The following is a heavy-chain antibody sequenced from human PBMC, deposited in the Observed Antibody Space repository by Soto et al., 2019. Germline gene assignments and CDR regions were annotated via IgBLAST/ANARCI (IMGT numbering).Heavy chain of an antibody. J-gene: IGHJ6*02. V-gene: IGHV3-30*18. D-gene: IGHD3-3*01. CDR2: ISYDGSNK. CDR1: GFTFSSYG. Sequence: QVQLVESGGGVVQPGRSLRLSCAASGFTFSSYGMHWVRQAPGKGLEWVAVISYDGSNKYYADSVKGRFTISRDNSKNTLYLQMNSLRAEDTAVYYCAKDGDYYYGMDVWGQGTTVTVSS. CDR3: AKDGDYYYGMDV.